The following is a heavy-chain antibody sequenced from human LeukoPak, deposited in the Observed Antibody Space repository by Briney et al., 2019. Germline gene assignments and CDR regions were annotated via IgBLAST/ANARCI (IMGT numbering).Heavy chain of an antibody. CDR3: VRDLEWGNNDWFDP. CDR2: ISPTGGDT. Sequence: ASVKVSCKASGYIFTSFYMHWVRQAPGQRLEWMGVISPTGGDTNYAQKFQGRVTMTRDTSTNTVYMELSSLRSEDTAVYYCVRDLEWGNNDWFDPWGQGTLVTVSS. J-gene: IGHJ5*02. D-gene: IGHD3-3*01. V-gene: IGHV1-46*01. CDR1: GYIFTSFY.